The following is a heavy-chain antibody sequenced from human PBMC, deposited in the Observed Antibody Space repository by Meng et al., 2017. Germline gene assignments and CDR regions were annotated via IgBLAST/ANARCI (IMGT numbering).Heavy chain of an antibody. CDR1: GGYISSSIYY. D-gene: IGHD5-12*01. CDR3: ARDMNIVATNPHDFDY. J-gene: IGHJ4*02. CDR2: IYYSGST. Sequence: RRQVLGSGPGLVKPSEALSLTCTVSGGYISSSIYYWGWIRQPPGKGLEWIGSIYYSGSTYYNPSLKSRVTISVDTSKNQFSLKLSSVTAADTAVYYCARDMNIVATNPHDFDYWGQGTLVTVSS. V-gene: IGHV4-39*06.